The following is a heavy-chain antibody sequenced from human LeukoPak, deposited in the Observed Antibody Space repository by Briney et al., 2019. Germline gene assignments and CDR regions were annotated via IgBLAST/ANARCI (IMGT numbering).Heavy chain of an antibody. CDR2: ISGYNGNT. CDR3: ARDRSRSYYGSGSRSGWLDP. CDR1: GYTFTSYG. V-gene: IGHV1-18*01. D-gene: IGHD3-10*01. J-gene: IGHJ5*02. Sequence: ASVKVSCKASGYTFTSYGVSWVRQAPGQGLEWMGWISGYNGNTNYAQKLQGRVTMTTDTSTSTAYMELRSLRSDDTAVYYCARDRSRSYYGSGSRSGWLDPWGQGTLVTVSS.